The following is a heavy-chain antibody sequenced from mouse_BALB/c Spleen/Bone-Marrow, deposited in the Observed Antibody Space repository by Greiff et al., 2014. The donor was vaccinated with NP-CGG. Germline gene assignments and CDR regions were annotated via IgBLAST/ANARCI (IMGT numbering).Heavy chain of an antibody. Sequence: QVQLQQSGAELARPGASVKMSCRASGYTFTTYTMHWVKQRPGQGLEWIGYINPSSGYTYYNQKFKDKATLTADKSSSAAYLQLSSLTSEDSVVYYCARVYGNYDAMDYWGQGTSVTVSS. CDR2: INPSSGYT. CDR1: GYTFTTYT. D-gene: IGHD2-1*01. J-gene: IGHJ4*01. CDR3: ARVYGNYDAMDY. V-gene: IGHV1-4*01.